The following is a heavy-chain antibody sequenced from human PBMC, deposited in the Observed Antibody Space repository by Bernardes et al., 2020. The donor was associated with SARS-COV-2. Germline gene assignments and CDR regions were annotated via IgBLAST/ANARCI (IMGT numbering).Heavy chain of an antibody. CDR2: IHYRGIT. Sequence: TLHLTCCVSGGSVSNNDYYWGWLRQSPGKGLEWIGYIHYRGITYYNPSLKRRISISVDTSKNQFSLKLRSVTAADPAVYYCARYYFICGGASHWCDPWGLGTLVTVSS. CDR3: ARYYFICGGASHWCDP. J-gene: IGHJ5*02. D-gene: IGHD3-9*01. CDR1: GGSVSNNDYY. V-gene: IGHV4-30-4*01.